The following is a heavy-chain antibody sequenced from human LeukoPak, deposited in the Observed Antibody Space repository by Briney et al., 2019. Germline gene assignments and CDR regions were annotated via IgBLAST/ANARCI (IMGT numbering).Heavy chain of an antibody. CDR2: IYISGST. Sequence: SETLSLTCTVSGGSISSSSYYWSWIRQPAGKGLEWIGRIYISGSTNYNPSLKSRVTMSVDTSKNQFPLKLSSVTAADTAVYYCARDRGTWNDDGFDYWGQGTLVTVSS. D-gene: IGHD1-1*01. CDR3: ARDRGTWNDDGFDY. J-gene: IGHJ4*02. V-gene: IGHV4-61*02. CDR1: GGSISSSSYY.